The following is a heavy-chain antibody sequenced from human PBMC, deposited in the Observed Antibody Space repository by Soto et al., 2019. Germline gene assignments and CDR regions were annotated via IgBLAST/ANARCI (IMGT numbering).Heavy chain of an antibody. V-gene: IGHV3-11*01. CDR1: GFTFSDYY. CDR3: AREHISGYYQFDY. D-gene: IGHD3-22*01. Sequence: QVQLVESGGGLVKPGGSLRLSCAASGFTFSDYYMSWIRQAPGKGLEWVSYISSSGNTIYYADSVKGRFTISRDKAKNTLYLQMNSLRAEDTAVYYCAREHISGYYQFDYWGQGTLVTVSS. CDR2: ISSSGNTI. J-gene: IGHJ4*02.